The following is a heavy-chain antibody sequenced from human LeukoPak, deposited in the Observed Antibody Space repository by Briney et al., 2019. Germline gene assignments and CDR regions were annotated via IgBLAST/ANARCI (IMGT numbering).Heavy chain of an antibody. Sequence: ASVKVSCKASGYMFTGYYIHWLRQAPGQGLEWMGWTNPNTGATNYAQKFQGRVTMTRDTSISTAYMDLSRLASDDTAVYYCARSPLSGYSNDYWGQGTLVTVSS. CDR3: ARSPLSGYSNDY. CDR1: GYMFTGYY. CDR2: TNPNTGAT. V-gene: IGHV1-2*02. J-gene: IGHJ4*02. D-gene: IGHD3-22*01.